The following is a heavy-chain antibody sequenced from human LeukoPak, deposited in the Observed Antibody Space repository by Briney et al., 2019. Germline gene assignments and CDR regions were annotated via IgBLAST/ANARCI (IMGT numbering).Heavy chain of an antibody. Sequence: GGSLRLSCAAPGFTLSRYAVHWVRQAPGKGLEWVAVISYDGSSKNYADSVKGRFTISRNNSKNTLYLQMDSLRAEDRAVYYCAREGQEGGNYEPHYYYYHYMDVWGKGTTVTVSS. D-gene: IGHD3-3*01. CDR2: ISYDGSSK. CDR1: GFTLSRYA. CDR3: AREGQEGGNYEPHYYYYHYMDV. J-gene: IGHJ6*03. V-gene: IGHV3-30*04.